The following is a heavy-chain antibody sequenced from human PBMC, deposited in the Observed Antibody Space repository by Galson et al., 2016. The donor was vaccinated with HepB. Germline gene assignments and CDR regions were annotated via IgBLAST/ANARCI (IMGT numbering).Heavy chain of an antibody. J-gene: IGHJ5*02. Sequence: SVKVSCKASGYTFTNYGITWVRQAPGQGLEWMGWVSAYNGNTNYAQTLQGRVTMTTDTSTSTAHMELRCLRSDDTAVYFCARFHLPARYYDTTGRYRGQYFDPWGQGTLVTVSS. CDR3: ARFHLPARYYDTTGRYRGQYFDP. CDR2: VSAYNGNT. CDR1: GYTFTNYG. V-gene: IGHV1-18*01. D-gene: IGHD3-22*01.